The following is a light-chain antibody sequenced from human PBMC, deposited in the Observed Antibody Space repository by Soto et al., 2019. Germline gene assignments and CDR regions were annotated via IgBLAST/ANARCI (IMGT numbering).Light chain of an antibody. CDR1: QGLTNTF. CDR3: KYSGGSASGWT. Sequence: EIVLTQSPGTLSLSPGERATLSCRAGQGLTNTFLAWYQQKPGQAPRLLIYGASARATGIPDRFSGSGSGTDFTLSISRLVLEDFAVYYCKYSGGSASGWTVARGTRVEI. CDR2: GAS. J-gene: IGKJ1*01. V-gene: IGKV3-20*01.